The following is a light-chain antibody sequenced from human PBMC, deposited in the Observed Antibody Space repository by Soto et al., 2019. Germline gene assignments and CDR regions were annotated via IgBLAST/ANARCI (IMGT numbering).Light chain of an antibody. CDR3: KSYTSSNSYV. CDR2: DVA. J-gene: IGLJ1*01. V-gene: IGLV2-14*01. Sequence: QSALTQPASVSGSPGQSITISCTGTSSDIGGSNYVSWYQQYPGKAPRLMIYDVANRPSGVSIRFSASKSGNTASLTISGLQAEDEADYYCKSYTSSNSYVFGTGTKVTVL. CDR1: SSDIGGSNY.